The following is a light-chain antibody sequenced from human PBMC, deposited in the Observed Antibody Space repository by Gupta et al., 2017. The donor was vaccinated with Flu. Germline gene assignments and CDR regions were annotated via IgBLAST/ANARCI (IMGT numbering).Light chain of an antibody. V-gene: IGKV1-5*03. CDR2: KAS. CDR1: QSISSW. Sequence: IQMTQSPSTLSAAVGDRVTITCRASQSISSWLAWYQQTPGRAPKLLIYKASNLESGVPSRFSGSGFGTEFTLTISSLHPDDFATYYCQQENSVFGQGTKVEIK. J-gene: IGKJ1*01. CDR3: QQENSV.